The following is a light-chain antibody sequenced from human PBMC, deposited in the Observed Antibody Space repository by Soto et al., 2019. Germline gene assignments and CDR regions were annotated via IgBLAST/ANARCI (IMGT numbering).Light chain of an antibody. CDR2: AAS. CDR3: QQYNIYPLT. Sequence: DVQMTQSPSPLSASVGDRVTITCRASQDINSWLAWYQQKPGNAPKSLIYAASSLQTGVPSRFSGSASGTHFTLTISNLQPEDSATYYCQQYNIYPLTFGGGTKVEIK. J-gene: IGKJ4*02. CDR1: QDINSW. V-gene: IGKV1D-16*01.